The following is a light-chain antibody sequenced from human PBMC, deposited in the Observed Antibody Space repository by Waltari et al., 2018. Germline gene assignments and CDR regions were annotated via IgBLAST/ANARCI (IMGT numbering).Light chain of an antibody. Sequence: DIQMTQSPSSLSASIGDRVTITCRASQAISYYLAWYQQKPGKVPKLLIYAASTLQSGVPSRFSGSGSGTDFTLTISSLQPEDVATYYCQKYNSAPPFTFGPGTKVDIK. CDR2: AAS. CDR3: QKYNSAPPFT. V-gene: IGKV1-27*01. J-gene: IGKJ3*01. CDR1: QAISYY.